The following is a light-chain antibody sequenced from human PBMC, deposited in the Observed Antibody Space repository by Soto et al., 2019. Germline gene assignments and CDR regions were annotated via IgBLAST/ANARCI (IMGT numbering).Light chain of an antibody. CDR3: QQYNNWPSIT. Sequence: EIILTQSPATLSLSPGERATLSCRASQSVSSYLAWYQQKPGQAPRLLIYGASTRATGIPARFSGSGSGTEFTLTISSLQSEDFAVYYCQQYNNWPSITFGQGTKVDIK. CDR2: GAS. V-gene: IGKV3-15*01. J-gene: IGKJ1*01. CDR1: QSVSSY.